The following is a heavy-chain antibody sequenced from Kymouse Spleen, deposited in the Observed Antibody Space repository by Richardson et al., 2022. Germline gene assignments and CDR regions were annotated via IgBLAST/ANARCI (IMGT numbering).Heavy chain of an antibody. V-gene: IGHV4-34*01. J-gene: IGHJ4*02. CDR2: INHSGST. CDR3: ARARYNWNFDY. CDR1: GGSFSGYY. Sequence: QVQLQQWGAGLLKPSETLSLTCAVYGGSFSGYYWSWIRQPPGKGLEWIGEINHSGSTNYNPSLKSRVTISVDTSKNQFSLKLSSVTAADTAVYYCARARYNWNFDYWGQGTLVTVSS. D-gene: IGHD1-20*01,IGHD1-7*01.